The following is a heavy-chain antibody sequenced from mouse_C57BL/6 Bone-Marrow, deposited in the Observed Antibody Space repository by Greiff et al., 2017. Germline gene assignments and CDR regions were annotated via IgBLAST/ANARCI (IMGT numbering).Heavy chain of an antibody. V-gene: IGHV5-17*01. D-gene: IGHD1-1*01. CDR2: ISSGSSTI. CDR1: GFTFSDYG. J-gene: IGHJ4*01. Sequence: EVKVVESGGGLVKPGGSLKLSCAASGFTFSDYGMHWVRQAPEKGLEWVAYISSGSSTIYYADTVKGRFTISRDNAKNTLFLQMTSLRSEYTSMYYCATRGLYAGAYWGQGTLVTVSS. CDR3: ATRGLYAGAY.